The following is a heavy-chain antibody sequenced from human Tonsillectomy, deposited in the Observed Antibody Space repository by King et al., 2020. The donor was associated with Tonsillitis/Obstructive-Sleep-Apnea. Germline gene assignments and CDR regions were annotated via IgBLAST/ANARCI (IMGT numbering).Heavy chain of an antibody. D-gene: IGHD5-12*01. CDR3: AGGWGYSGYDEARTFDY. V-gene: IGHV1-69*12. CDR1: GGPFSRIA. Sequence: QLVQSGAEVKKPGSSVKVSCKASGGPFSRIAVTWVRQAPGQGLEWMGGIIPMFGTANYARKFQGRVTITADEPTNTAYMELSSLRSDDTAVYYCAGGWGYSGYDEARTFDYWGQGTLVTVSS. J-gene: IGHJ4*02. CDR2: IIPMFGTA.